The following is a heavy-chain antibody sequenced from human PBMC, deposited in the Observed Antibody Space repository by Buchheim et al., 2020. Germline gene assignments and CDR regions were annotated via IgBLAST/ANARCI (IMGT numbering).Heavy chain of an antibody. Sequence: QVQLQESGPGLVKPSETLSLTCTVSGGSISSYSWSWIRQPPGKGLEWIGYIYYSGSTNYNPSLKSRVTISVDTSKNQFSLKLSSVTAADTAVYYCARELQTTVQGVMGYYGMDVWGQGTT. CDR1: GGSISSYS. D-gene: IGHD3-10*01. CDR3: ARELQTTVQGVMGYYGMDV. CDR2: IYYSGST. J-gene: IGHJ6*02. V-gene: IGHV4-59*01.